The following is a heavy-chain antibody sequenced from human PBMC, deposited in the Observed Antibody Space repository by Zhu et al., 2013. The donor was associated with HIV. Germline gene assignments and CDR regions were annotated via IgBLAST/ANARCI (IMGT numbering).Heavy chain of an antibody. CDR3: ASWDDYSNPYGMDV. V-gene: IGHV1-69*06. CDR1: GGTFSSYA. J-gene: IGHJ6*02. CDR2: IIPIFGTA. D-gene: IGHD4-4*01. Sequence: QVQLVQSGAEVKKPGSSVKVSCKASGGTFSSYAISWVRQAPGQGLEWMGGIIPIFGTANYAQKFQGRVTITADKSTSTAYMELSSLRSEDTAVYYCASWDDYSNPYGMDVWGQGTTVTVSS.